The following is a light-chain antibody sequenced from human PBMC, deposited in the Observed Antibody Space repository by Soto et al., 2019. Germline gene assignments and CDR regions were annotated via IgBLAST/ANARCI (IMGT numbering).Light chain of an antibody. CDR1: QSVTSTY. V-gene: IGKV3-20*01. Sequence: EIVLTQSPGTLSLSPGDRAILSCRASQSVTSTYLAWYQQKPGQAPGLLIHAASTRATGIPDRFSGSGSGTDFTLTISRLEPEDFAVYYCQSYGGPLLYTFGPGTKLEI. CDR3: QSYGGPLLYT. CDR2: AAS. J-gene: IGKJ2*01.